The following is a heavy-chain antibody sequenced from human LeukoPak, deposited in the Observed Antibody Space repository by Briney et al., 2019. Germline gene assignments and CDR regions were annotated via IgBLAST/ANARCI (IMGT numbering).Heavy chain of an antibody. D-gene: IGHD3-3*01. CDR3: AREAPRNDFWSGYSPNFDY. V-gene: IGHV4-61*02. J-gene: IGHJ4*02. Sequence: PSETLSLTCTVSGGSISSGSYYWSWIRQPAGKGLEWIGRIYTSGSTNYNPSLKSRVTISVGTSKNQFSLKLSSVTAADTAVYYCAREAPRNDFWSGYSPNFDYWGQGTLVTVSS. CDR1: GGSISSGSYY. CDR2: IYTSGST.